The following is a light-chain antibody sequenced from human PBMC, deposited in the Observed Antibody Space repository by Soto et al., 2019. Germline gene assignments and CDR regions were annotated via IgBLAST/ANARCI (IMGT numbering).Light chain of an antibody. V-gene: IGKV1-5*01. CDR1: QSISNR. Sequence: DLQMTQSPSTLSASVGDRVTIPCRARQSISNRLAWYQQKPGKATKVQNYDASSLESGVPSRFSGSGSGTEFALTISSLQPDDFATYWCQHYGGMWTFGQGTKVDIK. CDR2: DAS. CDR3: QHYGGMWT. J-gene: IGKJ1*01.